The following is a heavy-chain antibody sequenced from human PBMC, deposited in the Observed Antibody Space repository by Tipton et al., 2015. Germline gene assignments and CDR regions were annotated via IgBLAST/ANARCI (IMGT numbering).Heavy chain of an antibody. V-gene: IGHV4-59*01. D-gene: IGHD3-22*01. CDR3: AGSYDSSGYYYNLDF. CDR1: GGSISSYY. Sequence: LRLSCTVSGGSISSYYWSWIRQPPGKGLEWIGYIYYSGSTTYNPSLKSRVTISLDTSKNHFSLRLSSVTAADTAVYYCAGSYDSSGYYYNLDFWGQGTLVTVSS. J-gene: IGHJ4*02. CDR2: IYYSGST.